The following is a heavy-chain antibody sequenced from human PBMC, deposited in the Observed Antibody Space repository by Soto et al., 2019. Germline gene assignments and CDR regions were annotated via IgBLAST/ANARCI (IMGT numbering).Heavy chain of an antibody. CDR2: IYYSGST. D-gene: IGHD1-20*01. J-gene: IGHJ6*02. Sequence: SETLSLTCTVSGGSISGPNVYWSWIRQPPGKGLEWIGYIYYSGSTNYNPSLKSRVTISVDTSKNQFSLKLSSVTAADTAVYYCARYKSNYYYGMDVWGQGTTVTVSS. V-gene: IGHV4-61*01. CDR3: ARYKSNYYYGMDV. CDR1: GGSISGPNVY.